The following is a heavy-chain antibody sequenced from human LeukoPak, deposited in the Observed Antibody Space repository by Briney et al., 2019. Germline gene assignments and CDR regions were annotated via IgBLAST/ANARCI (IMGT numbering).Heavy chain of an antibody. CDR2: IYYSGST. V-gene: IGHV4-59*01. Sequence: NPSETLSLTCTVSGGSISGYYWSWIRQPPGKGLEWFGYIYYSGSTNYNPSLKSRVTISVDTSKNQFSLKLSSVTAADTAVYYCARGCSAGTPHNWFDPWGQGTLVTVSS. J-gene: IGHJ5*02. D-gene: IGHD6-13*01. CDR1: GGSISGYY. CDR3: ARGCSAGTPHNWFDP.